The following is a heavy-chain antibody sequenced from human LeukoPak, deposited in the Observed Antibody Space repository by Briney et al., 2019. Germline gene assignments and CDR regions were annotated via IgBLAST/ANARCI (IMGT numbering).Heavy chain of an antibody. CDR1: GFTFSSSG. CDR2: ISYVGSNK. J-gene: IGHJ4*02. Sequence: GGSLRLSCAASGFTFSSSGMHWVRQAPGKGLEWVAVISYVGSNKYYADSVKGRFTFSRDNSKNTLYLQMNSLRAEDTAVYYCAKEYCSNSVCHSLDYWGQGTLVTVSS. D-gene: IGHD2-8*01. V-gene: IGHV3-30*18. CDR3: AKEYCSNSVCHSLDY.